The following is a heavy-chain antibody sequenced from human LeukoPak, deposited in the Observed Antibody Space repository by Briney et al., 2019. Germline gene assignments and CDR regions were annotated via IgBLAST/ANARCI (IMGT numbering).Heavy chain of an antibody. CDR3: ARSVIAVAGPDY. Sequence: ASVKVSCKAAGGTFSSYTISWVRQAPGQGLEWMGRIIPILGIANYAQKFQGRVTIIADKSTSTAYMELSSLRSEDTAVYYCARSVIAVAGPDYWGQGTLVTVSS. CDR1: GGTFSSYT. D-gene: IGHD6-19*01. J-gene: IGHJ4*02. CDR2: IIPILGIA. V-gene: IGHV1-69*02.